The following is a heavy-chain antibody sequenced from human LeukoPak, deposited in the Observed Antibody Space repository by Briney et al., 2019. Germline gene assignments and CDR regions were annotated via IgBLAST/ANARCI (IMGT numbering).Heavy chain of an antibody. V-gene: IGHV4-59*08. D-gene: IGHD1-26*01. Sequence: SETLSLTCTVSGGSISSYYWSWIRQPPGKGLEWIGYIYYSGSTNYNPSLKSRVTISVDTSKNQFSLKLSSVTAADTAVYYCARGGSYRDDAFDIWGQGTMVAVSS. CDR2: IYYSGST. CDR3: ARGGSYRDDAFDI. J-gene: IGHJ3*02. CDR1: GGSISSYY.